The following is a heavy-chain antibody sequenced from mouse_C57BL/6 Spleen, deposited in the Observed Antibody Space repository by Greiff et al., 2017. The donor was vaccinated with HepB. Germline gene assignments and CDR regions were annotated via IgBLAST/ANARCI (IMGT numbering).Heavy chain of an antibody. Sequence: VQLQQSGPELVKPGASVKISCKASGYAFSSSWMNWVKQRPGKGLEWIGRIYPGDGDTNYNGKFKGKATLTADKSSSTAYMQLSSLTSEDSAVYFCARDYYSCFDYWGQGTTLTVSS. J-gene: IGHJ2*01. CDR2: IYPGDGDT. CDR3: ARDYYSCFDY. D-gene: IGHD1-1*01. CDR1: GYAFSSSW. V-gene: IGHV1-82*01.